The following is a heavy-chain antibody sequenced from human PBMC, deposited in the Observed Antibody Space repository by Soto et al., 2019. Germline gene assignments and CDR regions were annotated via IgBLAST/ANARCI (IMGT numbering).Heavy chain of an antibody. D-gene: IGHD6-6*01. Sequence: PGGSLRLSCAASGFTFSGYGMHWVRQAPGKGLEWVAVIWYDGSNKYYADSVKGRFTISRDNSKNTLYLQMNSLRAEDTAVYYCARDLHRSIAARFGMGYYYYGMDVWGQGTTVTVSS. J-gene: IGHJ6*02. CDR1: GFTFSGYG. CDR2: IWYDGSNK. V-gene: IGHV3-33*01. CDR3: ARDLHRSIAARFGMGYYYYGMDV.